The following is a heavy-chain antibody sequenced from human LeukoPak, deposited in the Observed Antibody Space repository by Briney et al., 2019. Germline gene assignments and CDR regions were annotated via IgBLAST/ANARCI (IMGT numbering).Heavy chain of an antibody. CDR2: INHSGST. D-gene: IGHD6-13*01. Sequence: SETLSLTCAVYGGSFSGYYWSWIRQPPGKGLEWIGEINHSGSTNYNPSLKSRVTISVHTSKNQFSLKLSSVTAAHTAVYYCARGENSSSSCYFDYWGQGTLVTVSS. CDR3: ARGENSSSSCYFDY. J-gene: IGHJ4*02. V-gene: IGHV4-34*01. CDR1: GGSFSGYY.